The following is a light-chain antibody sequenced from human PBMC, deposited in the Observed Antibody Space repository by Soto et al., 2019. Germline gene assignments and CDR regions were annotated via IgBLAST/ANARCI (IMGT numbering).Light chain of an antibody. CDR3: QQYNSYS. CDR2: GAS. Sequence: EIVLTQSPGTLSLSPGERATLSCRASQSVISGYLAWYQQKPGQPPRLVISGASTRAPGIPARFSGFGSGTDFTLTISSLQSEDFATYYCQQYNSYSFGQGTKVDIK. J-gene: IGKJ1*01. CDR1: QSVISGY. V-gene: IGKV3-20*01.